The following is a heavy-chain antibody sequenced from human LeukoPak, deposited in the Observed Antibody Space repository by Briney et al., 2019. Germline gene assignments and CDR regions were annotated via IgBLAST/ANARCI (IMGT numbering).Heavy chain of an antibody. CDR2: MNPNSGNT. V-gene: IGHV1-8*03. CDR3: ARGGDLYDFWSGYYNP. J-gene: IGHJ5*02. D-gene: IGHD3-3*01. CDR1: GYTFTSYD. Sequence: GASVKVSCKASGYTFTSYDINWARQATGQGLEWMGWMNPNSGNTGYAQKFQGRVTITRNTSISTAYMELSSLRSEDTAVYYCARGGDLYDFWSGYYNPWGQGTLVTVSS.